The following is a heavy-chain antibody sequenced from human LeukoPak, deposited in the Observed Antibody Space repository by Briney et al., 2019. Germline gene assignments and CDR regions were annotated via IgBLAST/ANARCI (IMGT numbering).Heavy chain of an antibody. CDR1: GDSVSSNTAS. CDR3: ARTYYFASGSYPQGFDP. J-gene: IGHJ5*02. Sequence: SQTLSLTCAISGDSVSSNTASWNWIRQSPSRGLEWPGMTYYRSKWYNQYAESVKSRIAINPDTSKNQFSLHLNSVTPEDTAIYYCARTYYFASGSYPQGFDPWGQGTLVTVSS. V-gene: IGHV6-1*01. CDR2: TYYRSKWYN. D-gene: IGHD3-10*01.